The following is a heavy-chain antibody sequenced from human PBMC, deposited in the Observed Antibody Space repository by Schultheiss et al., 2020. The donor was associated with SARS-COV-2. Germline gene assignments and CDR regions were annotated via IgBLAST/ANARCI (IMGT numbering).Heavy chain of an antibody. J-gene: IGHJ4*02. CDR2: ISGGGGSR. D-gene: IGHD1-7*01. CDR3: AKDQENWKYEFDY. Sequence: GGSLRLSCAASGFTFSSYAMSWVRQAPGKGLEWVSGISGGGGSRYYADSVKGRFTISRDKSKNTLYLQMNSLRAEDTAVYYCAKDQENWKYEFDYWGQGTLVTVSS. CDR1: GFTFSSYA. V-gene: IGHV3-23*01.